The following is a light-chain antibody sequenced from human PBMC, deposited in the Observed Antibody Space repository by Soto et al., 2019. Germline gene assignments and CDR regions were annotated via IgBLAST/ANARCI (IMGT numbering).Light chain of an antibody. CDR1: MRDVGAYNL. CDR3: SSYSSSSIWV. Sequence: QSVLTQPASVSGSAGQSITISCSGTMRDVGAYNLVSWYQQHPGTAPKLIIYEVRNRPSGISSRFSGSRSGNTASLTISGLQPEDEGDYYCSSYSSSSIWVFGGGTKLTVL. V-gene: IGLV2-14*01. CDR2: EVR. J-gene: IGLJ3*02.